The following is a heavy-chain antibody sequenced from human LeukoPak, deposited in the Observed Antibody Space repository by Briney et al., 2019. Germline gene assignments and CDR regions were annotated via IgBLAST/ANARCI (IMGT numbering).Heavy chain of an antibody. CDR2: ISGSGDST. Sequence: GGSLRLCCAASGFTFSSYAMSWVRQAPGKGLEWVSVISGSGDSTYYADSVKGHFTISRDNSKNTLYLQMNSLRAEDTAVYYCAALSAQKDYWGQGTLVTVSS. V-gene: IGHV3-23*01. CDR3: AALSAQKDY. D-gene: IGHD3-9*01. CDR1: GFTFSSYA. J-gene: IGHJ4*02.